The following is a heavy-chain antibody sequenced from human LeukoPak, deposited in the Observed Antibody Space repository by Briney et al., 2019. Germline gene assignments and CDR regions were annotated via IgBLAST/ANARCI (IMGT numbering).Heavy chain of an antibody. CDR2: ISYDGSNK. Sequence: PGRSLRLSCAASGFTFSSYAMHWVRQAPGEGLEWVAVISYDGSNKYYADSVKGRFTISRDNSKNTLYLQMNSLRAEDTAVCYCARGFQYDILTGYYDYWGQGTLVTVSS. CDR1: GFTFSSYA. CDR3: ARGFQYDILTGYYDY. J-gene: IGHJ4*02. D-gene: IGHD3-9*01. V-gene: IGHV3-30*04.